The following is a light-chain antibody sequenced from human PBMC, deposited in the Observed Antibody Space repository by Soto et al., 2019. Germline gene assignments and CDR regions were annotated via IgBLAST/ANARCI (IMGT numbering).Light chain of an antibody. CDR2: DVS. CDR1: QDITNY. V-gene: IGKV1-33*01. CDR3: QQYDNLPLT. Sequence: DIQMTQSPSSLSASVGDRVTITCQASQDITNYLNWYQQKPGKAPNLLIYDVSNLEIGVPSRFSGSGSGTDFTFTISSLQPEDIATYYCQQYDNLPLTFGGGTKVEIK. J-gene: IGKJ4*01.